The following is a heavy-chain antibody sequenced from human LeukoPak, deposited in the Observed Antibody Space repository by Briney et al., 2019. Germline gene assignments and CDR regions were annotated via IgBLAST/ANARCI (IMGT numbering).Heavy chain of an antibody. D-gene: IGHD3-3*01. Sequence: ASVKVSCKASGYIFTSYGISWVRQAPGQGLEWMGWISAYNGNTNYAQKLQGRVTMTTDTSRSTAYMELRSLRSDDTAVYYCAREMRDYDFWSGYLDYWGQGTQVTVSS. CDR3: AREMRDYDFWSGYLDY. CDR2: ISAYNGNT. J-gene: IGHJ4*02. CDR1: GYIFTSYG. V-gene: IGHV1-18*01.